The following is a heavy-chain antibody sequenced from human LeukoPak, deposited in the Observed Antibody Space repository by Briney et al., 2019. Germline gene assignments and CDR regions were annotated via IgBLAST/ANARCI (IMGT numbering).Heavy chain of an antibody. D-gene: IGHD1-1*01. CDR1: GFTFSNYA. V-gene: IGHV3-30*02. CDR3: AKDGGTVCHVINYSFDS. CDR2: MCADGSDK. Sequence: GGSLRLSCAASGFTFSNYAMHWVRQAPGKGLEWVAIMCADGSDKYHVNSVEGRFTISRDTSKNTLYLQMDNLRTEDTAVYYCAKDGGTVCHVINYSFDSWGQGTLVTVSS. J-gene: IGHJ4*02.